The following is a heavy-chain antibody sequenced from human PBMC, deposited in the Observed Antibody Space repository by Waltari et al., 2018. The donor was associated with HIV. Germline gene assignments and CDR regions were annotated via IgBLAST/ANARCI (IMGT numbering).Heavy chain of an antibody. Sequence: QVQLVQSGAEVKKPGASVKVSCKASGYTFTGYYMHCVRPAPGQGLEWMGWINPNSGGTNYAQKFQGRVTMTRDTSISTAYMELSRLRSDDTAVYYCARSYYGSGNWFDPWGQGTLVTVSS. D-gene: IGHD3-10*01. CDR2: INPNSGGT. J-gene: IGHJ5*02. CDR1: GYTFTGYY. V-gene: IGHV1-2*02. CDR3: ARSYYGSGNWFDP.